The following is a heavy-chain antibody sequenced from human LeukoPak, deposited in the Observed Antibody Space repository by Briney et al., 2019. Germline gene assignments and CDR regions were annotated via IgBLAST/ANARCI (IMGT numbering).Heavy chain of an antibody. Sequence: ASVKVSCKASGYTFTGYYMHWVRQAPGQGLEWMGWINPNSGGTNYVQKFQGRVTMTRDTSISTAYMELSRLRSDDTAVYYCARDFSRIAGASLGYWGQGTLVTVSS. CDR2: INPNSGGT. D-gene: IGHD1-26*01. J-gene: IGHJ4*02. CDR1: GYTFTGYY. V-gene: IGHV1-2*02. CDR3: ARDFSRIAGASLGY.